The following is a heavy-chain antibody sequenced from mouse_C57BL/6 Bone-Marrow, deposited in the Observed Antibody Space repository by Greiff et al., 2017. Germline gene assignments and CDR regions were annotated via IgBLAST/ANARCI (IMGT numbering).Heavy chain of an antibody. D-gene: IGHD1-1*01. V-gene: IGHV1-74*01. Sequence: QVQLQQPGAELVKPGASVKVSCKASGYTFTSYWMHWVKQRPGQGLEWIGRIHPSDSDTNYNQKFKGKATLTVDKSSSTAYMQLSSLTSEDSAVYYCAIKAFYYYGRSWYFDVWGTGTTVTVSS. J-gene: IGHJ1*03. CDR1: GYTFTSYW. CDR3: AIKAFYYYGRSWYFDV. CDR2: IHPSDSDT.